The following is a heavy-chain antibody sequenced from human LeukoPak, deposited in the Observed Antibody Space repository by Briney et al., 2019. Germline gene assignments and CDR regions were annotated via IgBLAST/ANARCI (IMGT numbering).Heavy chain of an antibody. CDR1: GGSISSYY. CDR3: ARVFRWELPRWFDY. D-gene: IGHD1-26*01. Sequence: PSETLSLTCTVSGGSISSYYWSWIRQPAGKGLEWIGRIYTSGSTNYNPSLKSRVTMSVDTSKNQFSLKLSSVTAADTAVYYCARVFRWELPRWFDYWGQGTLVTVSS. V-gene: IGHV4-4*07. CDR2: IYTSGST. J-gene: IGHJ4*02.